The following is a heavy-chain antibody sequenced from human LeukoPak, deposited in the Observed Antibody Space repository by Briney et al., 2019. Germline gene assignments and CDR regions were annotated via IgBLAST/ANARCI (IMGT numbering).Heavy chain of an antibody. CDR3: ARASEIQLWPSYVDY. CDR1: GYTFTDYY. J-gene: IGHJ4*02. CDR2: INPNSGGT. Sequence: ASVKVSCKASGYTFTDYYMRWVRQAPGQGLEWMGWINPNSGGTNYAQKFQGRVTMTRDTSISTVYMELSRLRSDDTAVYYCARASEIQLWPSYVDYWGQGTLVTVSS. V-gene: IGHV1-2*02. D-gene: IGHD5-18*01.